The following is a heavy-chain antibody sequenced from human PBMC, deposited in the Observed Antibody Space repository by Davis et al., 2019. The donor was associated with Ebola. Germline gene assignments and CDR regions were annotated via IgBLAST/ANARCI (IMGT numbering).Heavy chain of an antibody. CDR2: VSGSGVNT. CDR3: AKTMIRGVSPPYYYAMDV. J-gene: IGHJ6*02. V-gene: IGHV3-23*01. D-gene: IGHD3-10*01. Sequence: PGGSLRLSCAASGFSFSSYDMSWVRQAPGKGLEWVSGVSGSGVNTYYGDSVKGRFTISGDNSKNTLFLQMNSLRVEDPAVYYCAKTMIRGVSPPYYYAMDVWGQGTTVTVSS. CDR1: GFSFSSYD.